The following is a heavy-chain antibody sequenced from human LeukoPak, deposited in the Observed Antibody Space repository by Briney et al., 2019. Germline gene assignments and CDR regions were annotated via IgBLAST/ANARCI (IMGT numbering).Heavy chain of an antibody. CDR1: GFTFSTYS. D-gene: IGHD6-19*01. V-gene: IGHV3-23*01. CDR2: ISGSGGST. J-gene: IGHJ4*02. Sequence: PGGSLRLSCAASGFTFSTYSMNWVRQAPGKGLEWVSAISGSGGSTYYADSVKGRFTISRDNSKNTLYLQMNSLRAEDTAVYYCAKIAIAVAGTGAGGDYWGQGTLVTVSS. CDR3: AKIAIAVAGTGAGGDY.